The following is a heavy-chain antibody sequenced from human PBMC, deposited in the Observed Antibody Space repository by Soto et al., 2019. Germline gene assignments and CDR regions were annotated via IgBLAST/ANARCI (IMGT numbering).Heavy chain of an antibody. Sequence: ASVKVSCKASGYTFSSYGINWVRQAPGQGLEWLGWISPYNDDTKYAQMLQGRVTMTTDTSSRTAYMALRSLRSDDTAVYFCARGGYYDSSGSRNYHYYGMDVWGQ. CDR3: ARGGYYDSSGSRNYHYYGMDV. V-gene: IGHV1-18*01. CDR2: ISPYNDDT. D-gene: IGHD3-22*01. CDR1: GYTFSSYG. J-gene: IGHJ6*02.